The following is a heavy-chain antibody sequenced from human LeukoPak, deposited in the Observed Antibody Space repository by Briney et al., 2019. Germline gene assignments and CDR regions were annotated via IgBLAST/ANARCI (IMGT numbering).Heavy chain of an antibody. D-gene: IGHD6-19*01. CDR3: ARDNSGWNYYYGMDV. CDR2: VNTDNTKS. V-gene: IGHV1-3*04. Sequence: ASVKVSCKTSGHIFTTHYIHWMRQAPGQRLEWLGRVNTDNTKSEYSQKFQGRVTITRDTSASTAYMELSSLRSEDTAVYYCARDNSGWNYYYGMDVWGQGTTVTVSS. CDR1: GHIFTTHY. J-gene: IGHJ6*02.